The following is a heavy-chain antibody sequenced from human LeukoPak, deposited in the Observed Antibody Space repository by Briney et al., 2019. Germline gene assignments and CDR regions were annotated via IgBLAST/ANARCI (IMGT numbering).Heavy chain of an antibody. J-gene: IGHJ4*02. Sequence: SETLSLTCTVSGGSISSSSYYWGWIRQPPGKGLEWIGTIYYSGSTYYNPSLKSRVTISVDTSKNQFSLKLSSVTAADTAVYYCARSTYHDFWSGYYSGFLVDYWGRGTLVTVSS. D-gene: IGHD3-3*01. CDR1: GGSISSSSYY. CDR2: IYYSGST. CDR3: ARSTYHDFWSGYYSGFLVDY. V-gene: IGHV4-39*01.